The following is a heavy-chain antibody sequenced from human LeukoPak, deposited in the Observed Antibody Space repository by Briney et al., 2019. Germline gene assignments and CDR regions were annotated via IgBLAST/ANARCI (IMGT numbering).Heavy chain of an antibody. CDR2: ISSSSSYI. CDR3: AKRRGAGVGATGIDY. Sequence: GGSLRLSCAASGFTFSSYSMVWVRQAPGKGLEWVSSISSSSSYIYYADSVKGRFTISRDNAKNSLYLQMNSLRAEDTAVHYCAKRRGAGVGATGIDYWGQGTLVTVSS. D-gene: IGHD1-26*01. V-gene: IGHV3-21*01. CDR1: GFTFSSYS. J-gene: IGHJ4*02.